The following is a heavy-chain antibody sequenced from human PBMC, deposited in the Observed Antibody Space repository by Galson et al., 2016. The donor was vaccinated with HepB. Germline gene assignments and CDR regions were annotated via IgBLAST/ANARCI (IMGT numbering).Heavy chain of an antibody. CDR1: GFTFSSYG. D-gene: IGHD1-26*01. V-gene: IGHV3-74*01. CDR2: INTDGSST. Sequence: SLRLSCAAPGFTFSSYGMHWVRQAPGKGLVWVSRINTDGSSTSYADSVKGRFTISRDNAKNTLYLQMNSLRAEDTAVYYCARGGSRPIDYWGQGTLVTVSS. CDR3: ARGGSRPIDY. J-gene: IGHJ4*02.